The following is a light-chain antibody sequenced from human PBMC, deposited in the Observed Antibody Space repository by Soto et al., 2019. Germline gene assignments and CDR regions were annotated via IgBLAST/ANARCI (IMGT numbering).Light chain of an antibody. J-gene: IGKJ4*01. CDR3: QQRSNWRL. Sequence: EIVLTQSPATLSLSPGERATLSCRASQSVSSYLAWYQQKPGQAPRLLIYDASNRATGIPARFSGSGSGTDFTLTISSLEPEDFAVYYCQQRSNWRLLGGGTKVEIK. CDR1: QSVSSY. CDR2: DAS. V-gene: IGKV3-11*01.